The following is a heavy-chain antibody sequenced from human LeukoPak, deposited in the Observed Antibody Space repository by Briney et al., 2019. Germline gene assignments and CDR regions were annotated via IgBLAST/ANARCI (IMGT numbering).Heavy chain of an antibody. CDR1: GFTFSSYA. CDR3: ARGKDSSGYSDFDY. D-gene: IGHD3-22*01. J-gene: IGHJ4*02. CDR2: INHSGST. V-gene: IGHV4-34*01. Sequence: PGGSLRLSCAASGFTFSSYAMSWVRQAPGKGLEWIGEINHSGSTNYNPSLKSRVTISVDTSKNQFSLKLSSVTAADTAVYYCARGKDSSGYSDFDYWGQGTLVTVSS.